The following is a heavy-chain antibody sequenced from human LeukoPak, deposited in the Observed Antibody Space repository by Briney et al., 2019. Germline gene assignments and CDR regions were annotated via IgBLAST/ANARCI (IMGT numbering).Heavy chain of an antibody. Sequence: GESLKISCKGSGYSFTSYWIGWVRQMPGKGLEWMGIIYPGDSDTRYSPSFQGQVTISADKSISTAYLQWSSLKASDTAMYYCARHSESIEGSGRYSNFDYWGQGTLVTVSS. V-gene: IGHV5-51*01. J-gene: IGHJ4*02. CDR3: ARHSESIEGSGRYSNFDY. D-gene: IGHD6-19*01. CDR1: GYSFTSYW. CDR2: IYPGDSDT.